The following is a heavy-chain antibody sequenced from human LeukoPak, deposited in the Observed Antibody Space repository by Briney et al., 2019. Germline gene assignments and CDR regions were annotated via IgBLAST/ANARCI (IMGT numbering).Heavy chain of an antibody. V-gene: IGHV6-1*01. Sequence: SQTLSLTCAIPGDSVSRNSVAWNWIRQSPSRGLEWLGRTYYRSKWYNDYAVSVRSRISINPDTSQNQFSLQLNSVTPEDTAVYYCARGQYSAHDYWGQGTLVTVSS. CDR1: GDSVSRNSVA. J-gene: IGHJ4*02. CDR3: ARGQYSAHDY. CDR2: TYYRSKWYN. D-gene: IGHD4-11*01.